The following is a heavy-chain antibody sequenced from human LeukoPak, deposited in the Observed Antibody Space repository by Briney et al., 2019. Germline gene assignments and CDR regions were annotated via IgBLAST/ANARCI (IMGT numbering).Heavy chain of an antibody. D-gene: IGHD3-22*01. CDR3: ARGGDDSSGYYYGMDV. CDR1: GHTFTDFY. Sequence: ASVKISCKASGHTFTDFYIYWVRQAPGQGLEWMGWINPNSGGTNYAQKFQGWVTMTRDTSISTAYMELSRLRSDDTAVYYCARGGDDSSGYYYGMDVWGQGTTVTVSS. V-gene: IGHV1-2*04. J-gene: IGHJ6*02. CDR2: INPNSGGT.